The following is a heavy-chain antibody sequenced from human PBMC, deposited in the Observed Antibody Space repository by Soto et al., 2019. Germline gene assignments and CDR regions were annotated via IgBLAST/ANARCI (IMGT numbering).Heavy chain of an antibody. CDR1: GYTFTSYG. V-gene: IGHV1-18*01. J-gene: IGHJ6*03. Sequence: GASVKVSCKASGYTFTSYGISWVRQAPGQGLEWMGWISAYNGNTNYAQKLQGRVTMTTDTSTSTAYMELRSLRSDDTAVYYCARVSAPYDFWREGYYYYMDVWGKGTTVTVSS. D-gene: IGHD3-3*01. CDR2: ISAYNGNT. CDR3: ARVSAPYDFWREGYYYYMDV.